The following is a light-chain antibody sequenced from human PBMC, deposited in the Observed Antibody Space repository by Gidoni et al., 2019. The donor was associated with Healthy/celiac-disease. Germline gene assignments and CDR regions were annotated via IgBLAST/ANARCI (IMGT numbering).Light chain of an antibody. CDR3: QAWDSSNAV. Sequence: SYALTPPPSVSVSPGQTASITCSGDKLGYTYACWYKQKPGQSPVLVIYHDSKRPSGIPERFSGSNSGNTATLTSGGTQAMDEDDYYCQAWDSSNAVFGTGTKVTVL. V-gene: IGLV3-1*01. J-gene: IGLJ1*01. CDR1: KLGYTY. CDR2: HDS.